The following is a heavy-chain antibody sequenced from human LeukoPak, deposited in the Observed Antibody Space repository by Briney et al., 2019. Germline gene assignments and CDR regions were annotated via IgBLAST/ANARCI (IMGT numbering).Heavy chain of an antibody. Sequence: PGGSLRLSCAASGFTFSSYSMNWIRQAPGKGLEWVSYISSSGSTIYYADSVKGRFTISRDNAKNSLYLQMNRLRAEDTAVYYCARDAPIWFGEFQAEYYYYGMDVWGQGTTVTVSS. D-gene: IGHD3-10*01. CDR1: GFTFSSYS. CDR3: ARDAPIWFGEFQAEYYYYGMDV. CDR2: ISSSGSTI. V-gene: IGHV3-48*04. J-gene: IGHJ6*02.